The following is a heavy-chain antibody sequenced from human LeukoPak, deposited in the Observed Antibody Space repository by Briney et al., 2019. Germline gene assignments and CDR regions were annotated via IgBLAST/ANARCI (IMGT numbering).Heavy chain of an antibody. J-gene: IGHJ6*02. V-gene: IGHV3-48*03. Sequence: PGGSLRLSCAASRFTFSGYAMNWVRQAPGKGLEWVSYISSSGDTIYYTDSVKGRFTISRDNAKNSLYLQMNSLRAEDTAVYYCARPPSITNPYYGLDVWGQGTTVTVSS. D-gene: IGHD3-3*01. CDR3: ARPPSITNPYYGLDV. CDR1: RFTFSGYA. CDR2: ISSSGDTI.